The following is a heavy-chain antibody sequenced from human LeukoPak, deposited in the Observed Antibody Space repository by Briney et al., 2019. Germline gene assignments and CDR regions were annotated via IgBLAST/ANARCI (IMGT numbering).Heavy chain of an antibody. CDR2: INPNSGGT. D-gene: IGHD4-17*01. CDR1: GYTFTGYY. J-gene: IGHJ6*02. Sequence: ASVNVSCKASGYTFTGYYMHWVRQAPGQGLEWMGWINPNSGGTNYAQKFQGRVTMTRDTSISTAYMELSRLRSDDTAVYYCARSGVTTEYYYYGMDVWGQGTTVTVSS. V-gene: IGHV1-2*02. CDR3: ARSGVTTEYYYYGMDV.